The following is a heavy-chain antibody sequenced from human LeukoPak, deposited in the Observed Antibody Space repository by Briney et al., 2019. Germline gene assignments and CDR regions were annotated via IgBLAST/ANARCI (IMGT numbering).Heavy chain of an antibody. J-gene: IGHJ5*02. D-gene: IGHD2-2*01. CDR2: ISYNGDST. Sequence: PGGSLRLSCSGSGFTFSRHNMHWVRQAPGKGLEYVSAISYNGDSTYYVDSVKGRFTISRDNSKNTLDLQMSSLRPEDTAVYYCARGAHRRIYCSSTSCPTGWFDPWGQGTLVTVSS. CDR3: ARGAHRRIYCSSTSCPTGWFDP. CDR1: GFTFSRHN. V-gene: IGHV3-64D*09.